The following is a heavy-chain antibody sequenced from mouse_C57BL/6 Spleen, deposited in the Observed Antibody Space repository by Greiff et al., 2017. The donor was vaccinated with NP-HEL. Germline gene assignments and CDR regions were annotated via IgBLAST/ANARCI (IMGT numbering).Heavy chain of an antibody. CDR1: GYTFTSYW. Sequence: QVQLQQPGAELVRPGSSVKLSCKASGYTFTSYWMHWVKQRPIQGLEWIGNIDPSDSETHYTQKFKDKATLTVDKSSSTAYMQLSSLTSEDSAVYYYARWGGNYVDAMDYWGQGTSVTVSS. V-gene: IGHV1-52*01. CDR2: IDPSDSET. D-gene: IGHD2-1*01. J-gene: IGHJ4*01. CDR3: ARWGGNYVDAMDY.